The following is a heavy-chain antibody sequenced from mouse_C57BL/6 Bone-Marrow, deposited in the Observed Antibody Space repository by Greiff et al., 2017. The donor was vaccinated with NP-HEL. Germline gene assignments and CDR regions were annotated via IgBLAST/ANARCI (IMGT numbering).Heavy chain of an antibody. CDR3: ARETGEKRQLRPLYAMDY. CDR2: IWSGGST. CDR1: GFSLTSYG. D-gene: IGHD3-2*02. V-gene: IGHV2-2*01. Sequence: VQRVESGPGLVQPSQSLSITCTVSGFSLTSYGVHWVRQSPGKGLEWLGVIWSGGSTDYNAAFISRLSISKDNSKSQVSFKMNSLQADDTAIYYYARETGEKRQLRPLYAMDYWGQGTSVTVSS. J-gene: IGHJ4*01.